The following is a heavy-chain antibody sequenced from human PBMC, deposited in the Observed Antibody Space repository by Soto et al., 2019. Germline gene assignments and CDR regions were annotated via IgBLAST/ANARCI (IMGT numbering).Heavy chain of an antibody. Sequence: QVQLQESGPGLVKPSQTLSLTCTVSGGSISSGDYYWSWLRQPPGKGLEWIGYIYYSGSTYYNPSLKSRVTISVDTSKNQFSLKLSSVTAADTAVYYCARDSMVRGVIITEAYFDYWGQGTLVTVSS. V-gene: IGHV4-30-4*01. CDR3: ARDSMVRGVIITEAYFDY. D-gene: IGHD3-10*01. CDR1: GGSISSGDYY. J-gene: IGHJ4*02. CDR2: IYYSGST.